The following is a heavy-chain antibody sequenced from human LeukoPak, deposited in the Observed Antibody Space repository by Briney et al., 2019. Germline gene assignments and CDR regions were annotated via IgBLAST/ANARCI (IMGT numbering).Heavy chain of an antibody. CDR3: AKASWVGNADAVL. V-gene: IGHV3-23*01. CDR1: GFTFSSYA. J-gene: IGHJ4*02. CDR2: LRGDGET. Sequence: TGGSLRLSCAAVGFTFSSYAMSWVRQSPARGLEGVSSLRGDGETFYADSVKGRFTLSRDESRNTVFLQLDNLRVEDTAIYYCAKASWVGNADAVLWGQGTVVTVSS. D-gene: IGHD1-1*01.